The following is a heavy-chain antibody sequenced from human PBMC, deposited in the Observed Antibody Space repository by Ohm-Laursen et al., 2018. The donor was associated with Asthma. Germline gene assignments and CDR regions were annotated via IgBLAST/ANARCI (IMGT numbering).Heavy chain of an antibody. D-gene: IGHD5-12*01. V-gene: IGHV4-31*03. CDR1: GDSFTSGIYY. Sequence: SQTLSLTCTVSGDSFTSGIYYWGWIRQHPGKGLEWIGYIYHTGSSYYNPSLKSRASISVDTSKNQFSLNLRSVTAADTAVYYCAREATIITRSFDSWGQGRLVIVSS. CDR3: AREATIITRSFDS. CDR2: IYHTGSS. J-gene: IGHJ4*02.